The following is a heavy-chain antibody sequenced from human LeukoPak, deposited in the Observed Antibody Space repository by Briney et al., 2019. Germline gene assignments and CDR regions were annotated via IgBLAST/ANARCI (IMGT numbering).Heavy chain of an antibody. D-gene: IGHD2-2*01. Sequence: GGSLRLSCAASGFTFSSYAMSWVRQAPGKGLEWVSAISGSGGSTYYADSVKGRFTISRDNSKNTLYLQMNSLRAEDTAVYYCAKVWDIVVVPAAISGPVDYWGQGTLVTVSS. V-gene: IGHV3-23*01. CDR3: AKVWDIVVVPAAISGPVDY. CDR1: GFTFSSYA. CDR2: ISGSGGST. J-gene: IGHJ4*02.